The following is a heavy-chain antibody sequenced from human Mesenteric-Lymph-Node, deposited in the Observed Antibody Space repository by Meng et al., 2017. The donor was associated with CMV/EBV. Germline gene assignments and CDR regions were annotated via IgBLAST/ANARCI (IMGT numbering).Heavy chain of an antibody. CDR2: IYPGDSDT. V-gene: IGHV5-51*01. Sequence: GESLKISCKGSGYSFTSYWIGWVRQMPGKGLEWMGIIYPGDSDTRYSPSFQGQVTISADKSISTAYLQWSSLKAPDTAMYYCARLIPYYDSSGYYSTKGGMDVWGQGTTVTVSS. J-gene: IGHJ6*02. CDR1: GYSFTSYW. D-gene: IGHD3-22*01. CDR3: ARLIPYYDSSGYYSTKGGMDV.